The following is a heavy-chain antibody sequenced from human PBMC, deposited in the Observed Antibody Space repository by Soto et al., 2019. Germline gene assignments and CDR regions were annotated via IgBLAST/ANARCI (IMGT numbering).Heavy chain of an antibody. CDR2: ISSSSSYI. CDR1: GFTFSSYS. Sequence: GGSLRLSCAASGFTFSSYSMNWVRQAPGKGLEWVSSISSSSSYIYYADSVKGRFTISRDNAKNSLYLQMNSLRAEDTAVYYCATSYYDFWSGYYFGAFDIWGQGTMVTVSS. J-gene: IGHJ3*02. CDR3: ATSYYDFWSGYYFGAFDI. D-gene: IGHD3-3*01. V-gene: IGHV3-21*01.